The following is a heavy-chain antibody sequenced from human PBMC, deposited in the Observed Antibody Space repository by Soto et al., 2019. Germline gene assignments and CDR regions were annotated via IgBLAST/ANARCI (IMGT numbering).Heavy chain of an antibody. J-gene: IGHJ6*02. Sequence: GESLKISCKGSGYSFTSYWIGWVRQMPGKGLEWMGIIYPGDSDTRYSPSSQGQVTISADKSISTAYLQWSSLKASDTAMYYCARLVQQDTIFGVDPYGMDVWGQGTTVTVYS. V-gene: IGHV5-51*01. D-gene: IGHD3-3*01. CDR1: GYSFTSYW. CDR2: IYPGDSDT. CDR3: ARLVQQDTIFGVDPYGMDV.